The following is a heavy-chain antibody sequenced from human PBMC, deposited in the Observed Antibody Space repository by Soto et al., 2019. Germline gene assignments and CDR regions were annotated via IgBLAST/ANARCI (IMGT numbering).Heavy chain of an antibody. J-gene: IGHJ6*02. CDR1: GYTFTGYY. CDR2: INPNDGDT. Sequence: ASVKVSCKAAGYTFTGYYMHCVRQAPGQGLEWMGCINPNDGDTYYAQKFHGRVTMTRDTSISTAYMELSRLRSDDTAVYHCARSSGSYSYYGLDVWVQGTTVTVPS. D-gene: IGHD3-10*01. V-gene: IGHV1-2*02. CDR3: ARSSGSYSYYGLDV.